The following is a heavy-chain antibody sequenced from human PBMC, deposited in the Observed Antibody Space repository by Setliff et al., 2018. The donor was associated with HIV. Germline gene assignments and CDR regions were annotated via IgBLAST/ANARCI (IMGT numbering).Heavy chain of an antibody. CDR3: ARGGNLWFGELYSFDY. D-gene: IGHD3-10*01. Sequence: PGESLKISCKGSGHSFTNHWVGWVRQMPANGLEWMGLIWPDDSDTMYSPSFQGQVTISADKSISTAYLQWSSLKASDTAMYYCARGGNLWFGELYSFDYWGQGTLVTVSS. CDR2: IWPDDSDT. CDR1: GHSFTNHW. V-gene: IGHV5-51*01. J-gene: IGHJ4*02.